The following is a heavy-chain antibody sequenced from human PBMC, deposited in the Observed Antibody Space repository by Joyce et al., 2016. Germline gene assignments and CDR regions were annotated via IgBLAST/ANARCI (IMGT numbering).Heavy chain of an antibody. Sequence: EVQLVESGGGLVQPGGSLRLSCAASGFTFSGNSMSWLRQAPGGGLEWVAKIKKDGIAVYYLDSVKGRFTVSRDNARSLVHLQMVSLRVEDTALYYCARGKAFDVWGQGTMVTVSS. V-gene: IGHV3-7*01. CDR2: IKKDGIAV. J-gene: IGHJ3*01. CDR1: GFTFSGNS. CDR3: ARGKAFDV.